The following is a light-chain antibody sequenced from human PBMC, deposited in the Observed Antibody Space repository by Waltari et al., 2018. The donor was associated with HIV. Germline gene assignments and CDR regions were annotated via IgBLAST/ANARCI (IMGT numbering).Light chain of an antibody. CDR3: QQYNSDVYT. V-gene: IGKV1-5*03. CDR1: QNVSKW. J-gene: IGKJ2*01. Sequence: DIRMTQCPATLSVSIGDRVSITCQASQNVSKWLAWYQQNTGKAPKLLIHQTSSLNSGVPSRFSGSGSGTDFSLTINGLQSDDFATYSCQQYNSDVYTFGQGTELEIK. CDR2: QTS.